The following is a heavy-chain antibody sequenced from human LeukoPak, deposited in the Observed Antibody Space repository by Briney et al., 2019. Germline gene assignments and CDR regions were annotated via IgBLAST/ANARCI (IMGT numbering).Heavy chain of an antibody. J-gene: IGHJ6*02. CDR3: ANKRSEETKQHHHGSGSYFNPWYYGMDV. V-gene: IGHV1-69*01. D-gene: IGHD3-10*01. CDR1: GGSFDNYA. CDR2: IIPMFGTP. Sequence: SVKVSCKASGGSFDNYAFSWVRQAPGQGLEWMGGIIPMFGTPHYAEKFQGRATITADESTSTAYMESSSLRSEDTAVYYCANKRSEETKQHHHGSGSYFNPWYYGMDVWGQGTKVSVSS.